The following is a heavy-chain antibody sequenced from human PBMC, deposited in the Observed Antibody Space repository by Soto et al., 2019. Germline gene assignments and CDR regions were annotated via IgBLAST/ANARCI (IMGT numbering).Heavy chain of an antibody. Sequence: GGSLRLSCAASGFTFSSYWMHWVRQAPGKGLVWVSRINSDGSSTSYADSVKGRFTISRDNAKNTLYLQMNSLRAEDTAVYYCAREGPIAAAGTARWFDPWGQGTLVTVSS. V-gene: IGHV3-74*01. J-gene: IGHJ5*02. CDR2: INSDGSST. D-gene: IGHD6-13*01. CDR1: GFTFSSYW. CDR3: AREGPIAAAGTARWFDP.